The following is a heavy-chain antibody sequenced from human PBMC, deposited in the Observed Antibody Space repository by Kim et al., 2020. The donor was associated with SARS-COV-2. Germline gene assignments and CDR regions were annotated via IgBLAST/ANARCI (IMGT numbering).Heavy chain of an antibody. J-gene: IGHJ4*02. CDR2: INADGDDT. CDR1: GFNFDIYA. Sequence: GGSLRLSCSASGFNFDIYAMQWVRQSPGKGLEWVGLINADGDDTYYADSVRGRFTISRDNRRNSLYLEMKSLTGEDTAIYYCAKDSGMTRFGELIDYWGQGTQVSVSS. D-gene: IGHD3-10*01. CDR3: AKDSGMTRFGELIDY. V-gene: IGHV3-43*02.